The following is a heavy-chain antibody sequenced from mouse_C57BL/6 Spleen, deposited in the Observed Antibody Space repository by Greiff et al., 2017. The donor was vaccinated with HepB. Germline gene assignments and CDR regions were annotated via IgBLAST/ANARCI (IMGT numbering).Heavy chain of an antibody. J-gene: IGHJ2*01. CDR1: GYTFTDYY. CDR2: INPNNGGT. V-gene: IGHV1-26*01. CDR3: ARSLFHFDY. D-gene: IGHD1-1*01. Sequence: EVQLQQSGPELVKPGASVKISCKASGYTFTDYYMNWVKQSHGKSLEWIGDINPNNGGTSYNQKFKGKATLTVDKSSSTAYMELRSLTSEDSAVYYCARSLFHFDYWGQGTTLTVSS.